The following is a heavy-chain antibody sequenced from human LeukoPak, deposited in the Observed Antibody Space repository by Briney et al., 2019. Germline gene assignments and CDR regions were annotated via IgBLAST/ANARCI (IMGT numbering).Heavy chain of an antibody. V-gene: IGHV1-18*04. J-gene: IGHJ4*02. Sequence: ASVTVTFMDTVYIYTCCGIRYVRQAPGQGLEWMGWISAYNGNTNYAQKLQGRVTMTTDTSTSTAYMELRSLISDDTSVYYLASDKSVRWFGDYWGQGTLVTVSS. CDR3: ASDKSVRWFGDY. CDR2: ISAYNGNT. CDR1: VYIYTCCG. D-gene: IGHD3-10*01.